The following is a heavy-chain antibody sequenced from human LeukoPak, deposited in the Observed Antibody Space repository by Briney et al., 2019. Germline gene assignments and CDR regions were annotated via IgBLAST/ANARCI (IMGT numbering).Heavy chain of an antibody. V-gene: IGHV7-4-1*02. J-gene: IGHJ6*03. D-gene: IGHD3-10*01. CDR3: ARSGGSGSHYARYYYYYMDV. CDR2: INTNTGNP. Sequence: RASVKVSCKASGYTFTSYGISWVRQAPGQGLEWMGWINTNTGNPTYAQGFTGRFVFSLDTSVSTAYLQISSLKAEDTAVYYCARSGGSGSHYARYYYYYMDVWGKGTTVTVSS. CDR1: GYTFTSYG.